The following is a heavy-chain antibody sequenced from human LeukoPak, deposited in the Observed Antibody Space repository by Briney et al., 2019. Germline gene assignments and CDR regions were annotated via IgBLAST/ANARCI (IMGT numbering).Heavy chain of an antibody. CDR1: KFTFSSYW. V-gene: IGHV3-7*01. CDR2: IKEDGSEK. J-gene: IGHJ4*02. CDR3: ASNLGSYDY. D-gene: IGHD1-26*01. Sequence: GGSLRLSCAASKFTFSSYWMSWVRQAPGKGLEWVANIKEDGSEKYYVDSVKGRFTISRDNSKNTLYLQMNSLRAEDTAVYYCASNLGSYDYWGQGTLVTVSS.